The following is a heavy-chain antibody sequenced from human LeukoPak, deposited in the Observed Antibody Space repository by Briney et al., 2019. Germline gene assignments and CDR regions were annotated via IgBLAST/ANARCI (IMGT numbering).Heavy chain of an antibody. D-gene: IGHD2-2*02. CDR3: ARSPLTDIVVVPAAIYYYYYMDV. J-gene: IGHJ6*03. CDR1: GGSFSGYY. Sequence: SETLSLTCAVYGGSFSGYYWSWIRQPPGKGLEWIGEINHSGSTNYNPSLKSRVTISVDTSKNQFSLKLSSVTAADTAVYYCARSPLTDIVVVPAAIYYYYYMDVWGKGTTVTVSS. V-gene: IGHV4-34*01. CDR2: INHSGST.